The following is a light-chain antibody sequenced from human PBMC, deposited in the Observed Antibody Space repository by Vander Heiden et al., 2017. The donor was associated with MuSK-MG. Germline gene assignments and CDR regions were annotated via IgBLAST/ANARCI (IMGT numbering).Light chain of an antibody. CDR2: WAS. CDR3: QEYDSTAWT. CDR1: QSVLYSSNNKNY. V-gene: IGKV4-1*01. Sequence: DIVMTQSPDSLAVSLGERATINCKSSQSVLYSSNNKNYLAWYQHKPGQPPKLLIYWASTRESGVPDRFSRSGSGTDFTLTISSLQAEDVAVYYCQEYDSTAWTFGQQTNVE. J-gene: IGKJ1*01.